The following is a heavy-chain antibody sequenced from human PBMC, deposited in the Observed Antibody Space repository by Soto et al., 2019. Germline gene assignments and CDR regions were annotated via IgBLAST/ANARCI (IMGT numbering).Heavy chain of an antibody. CDR2: VSPYSNIT. CDR1: DYIFTTYG. V-gene: IGHV1-18*01. D-gene: IGHD3-10*01. Sequence: ASVKVSCKASDYIFTTYGISWVRQAPGQGLEWMGWVSPYSNITNYAQKFQGRVTMTTEASTTTVYMELRSLRSDDTAMYYCARNGERDLGLNYYFYYGMDVWGQGTSVTVSS. J-gene: IGHJ6*02. CDR3: ARNGERDLGLNYYFYYGMDV.